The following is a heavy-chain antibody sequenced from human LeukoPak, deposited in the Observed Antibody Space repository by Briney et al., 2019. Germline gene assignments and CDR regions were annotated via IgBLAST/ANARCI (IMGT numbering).Heavy chain of an antibody. CDR2: IHYSGTT. Sequence: SETLSLTCTVSGGPISRSSYYWAWIRRPPGKELEWIVSIHYSGTTYYKPSLKSRVTISVDTSKNQFSLKLTSVSAEYTAIFYCARQDGRFDYWGQGSLVTVSA. J-gene: IGHJ4*02. CDR1: GGPISRSSYY. D-gene: IGHD5-24*01. CDR3: ARQDGRFDY. V-gene: IGHV4-39*01.